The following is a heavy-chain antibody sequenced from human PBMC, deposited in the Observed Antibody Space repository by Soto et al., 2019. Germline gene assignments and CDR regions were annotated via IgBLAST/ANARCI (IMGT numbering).Heavy chain of an antibody. CDR1: GYTFTSYG. Sequence: QVQLVQSGAEVKKPGASVKVSCKASGYTFTSYGISWVRQAPGQGLEWTGWISAYNGNTNYAQKLQGRDTMTTDTPTSTAYMELRSVRSDDTAVYCCARGFGGTVEGEITPYGMDVWGQGTTVTVSS. CDR2: ISAYNGNT. D-gene: IGHD3-10*01. J-gene: IGHJ6*02. V-gene: IGHV1-18*04. CDR3: ARGFGGTVEGEITPYGMDV.